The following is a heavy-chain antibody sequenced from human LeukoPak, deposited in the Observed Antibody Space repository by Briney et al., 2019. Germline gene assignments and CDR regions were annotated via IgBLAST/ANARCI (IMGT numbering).Heavy chain of an antibody. CDR1: GYTFTSYD. Sequence: ASVKVSCKASGYTFTSYDIDWVRQATGQGLEWMGWMNPNSGNTGYAQKFQGRVTITRNTSISTAYLELSSLRSEDTAVYYCAILISSAAEFDYWGQGTLVTVSS. CDR3: AILISSAAEFDY. D-gene: IGHD6-13*01. V-gene: IGHV1-8*01. CDR2: MNPNSGNT. J-gene: IGHJ4*02.